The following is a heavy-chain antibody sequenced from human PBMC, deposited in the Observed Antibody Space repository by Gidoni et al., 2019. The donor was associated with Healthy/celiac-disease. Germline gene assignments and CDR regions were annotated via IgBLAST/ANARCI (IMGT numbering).Heavy chain of an antibody. J-gene: IGHJ4*02. CDR2: ISSSSSTI. CDR3: AGGWDYSNYGNFFDY. CDR1: GFTFSSYS. V-gene: IGHV3-48*02. D-gene: IGHD4-4*01. Sequence: EVQLVESGGGLVQPGGSLRLSCAASGFTFSSYSMNLVRQAPGKGLEWVSYISSSSSTIYYADSVKGRFTISRDNAKNSLYLQMNSLRDEDTAVYYCAGGWDYSNYGNFFDYWGQGTLVTVSS.